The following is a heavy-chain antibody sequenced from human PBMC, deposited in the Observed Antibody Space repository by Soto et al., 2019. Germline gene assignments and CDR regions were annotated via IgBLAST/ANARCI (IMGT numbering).Heavy chain of an antibody. CDR1: GFTFSSYA. D-gene: IGHD5-18*01. Sequence: PGGSLRLSCAASGFTFSSYAMHWVRQAPGKGLEWVAVISYDGSNKYYADSVKGRFTISRDNSKNTLYLQMNSLRAEDTAVYYCARVRLAVGLRYYYYGMDVSGQGTTVTVSS. V-gene: IGHV3-30-3*01. CDR2: ISYDGSNK. J-gene: IGHJ6*02. CDR3: ARVRLAVGLRYYYYGMDV.